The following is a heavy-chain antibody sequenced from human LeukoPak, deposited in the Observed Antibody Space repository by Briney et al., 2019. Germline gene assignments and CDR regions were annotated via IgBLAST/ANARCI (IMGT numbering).Heavy chain of an antibody. V-gene: IGHV3-53*01. CDR3: ARGVTTSWFDP. CDR1: GFTVSSNY. CDR2: IYSGGGT. D-gene: IGHD1/OR15-1a*01. Sequence: GGSLRLSCAASGFTVSSNYMNWVRQAPGKGLEWVSVIYSGGGTYYADSVKGRFTISRDNSKNTLFLQMNSLRAEDTAVYYCARGVTTSWFDPWGQGTLVTVSS. J-gene: IGHJ5*02.